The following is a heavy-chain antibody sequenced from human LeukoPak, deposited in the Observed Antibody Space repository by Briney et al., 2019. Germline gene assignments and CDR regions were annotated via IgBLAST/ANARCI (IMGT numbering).Heavy chain of an antibody. V-gene: IGHV3-74*01. CDR3: ARRVVVPAAPYYFDY. D-gene: IGHD2-2*01. Sequence: GGSLRLSCAASGFIFSSYWMHWVRQAPGKGLVWVSRISSDGSSTSYADSVKGRFTISRDNAKNTLYLQMNSLRAEDTAVYYCARRVVVPAAPYYFDYWGQGTLVTVSS. CDR2: ISSDGSST. CDR1: GFIFSSYW. J-gene: IGHJ4*02.